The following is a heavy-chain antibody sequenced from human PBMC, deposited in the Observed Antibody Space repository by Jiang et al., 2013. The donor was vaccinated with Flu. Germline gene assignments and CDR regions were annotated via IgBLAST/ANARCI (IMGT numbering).Heavy chain of an antibody. D-gene: IGHD6-19*01. CDR1: GFTLGDYA. V-gene: IGHV3-49*04. J-gene: IGHJ4*02. Sequence: QLLESGGDLVQPGRSLRLSCTTSGFTLGDYAMGWVRQAPGKGLEWVGFSRNKAYGGTTEYAASVEGRFTISRDDSKNIAYLQINSLQTEDTAIYYCTRGDPSNSGWGYAFDRWGQGTLVTVSS. CDR2: SRNKAYGGTT. CDR3: TRGDPSNSGWGYAFDR.